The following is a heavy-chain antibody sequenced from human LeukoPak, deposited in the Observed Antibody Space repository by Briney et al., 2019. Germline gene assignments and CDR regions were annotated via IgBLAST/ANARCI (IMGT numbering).Heavy chain of an antibody. J-gene: IGHJ6*03. D-gene: IGHD5-18*01. CDR2: INHSGST. Sequence: SETLSLTCAVYGGSFSGYYWSWIRQPPGKGLEWIGEINHSGSTNYNPSLKSRVTISVDTSKNQFSLKLSSVTAADTAVYYCARGRQLWGYYYYMDVWGKGTTVTVSS. V-gene: IGHV4-34*01. CDR1: GGSFSGYY. CDR3: ARGRQLWGYYYYMDV.